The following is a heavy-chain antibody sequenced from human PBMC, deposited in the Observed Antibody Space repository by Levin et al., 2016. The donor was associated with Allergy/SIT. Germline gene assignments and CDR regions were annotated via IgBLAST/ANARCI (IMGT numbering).Heavy chain of an antibody. Sequence: VRQMPGKGLEWMGRIDPSDSYTNYSPSFQGHVTMSADKSISTAYLQYSSLKASDTAIYYCATVGYYSYYGMDVWGQGTTVTVSS. CDR2: IDPSDSYT. V-gene: IGHV5-10-1*01. CDR3: ATVGYYSYYGMDV. J-gene: IGHJ6*02. D-gene: IGHD3-10*01.